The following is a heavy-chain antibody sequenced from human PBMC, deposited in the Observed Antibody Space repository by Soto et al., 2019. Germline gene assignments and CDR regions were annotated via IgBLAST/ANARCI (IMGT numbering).Heavy chain of an antibody. Sequence: TCAISGDSVSSNSAAWNWIRQSPSRGLEWLGRTYYKSKWYNDYAVSVKSRITINPDTSKNQFSLQLNSVTPEDTAVYYCARGERIVVVPAAIEVDYYYMDVWGKGTTVTVSS. CDR1: GDSVSSNSAA. V-gene: IGHV6-1*01. CDR3: ARGERIVVVPAAIEVDYYYMDV. J-gene: IGHJ6*03. D-gene: IGHD2-2*01. CDR2: TYYKSKWYN.